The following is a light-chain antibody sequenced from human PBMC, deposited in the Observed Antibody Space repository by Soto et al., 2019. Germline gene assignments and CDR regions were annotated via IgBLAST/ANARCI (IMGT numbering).Light chain of an antibody. Sequence: DIQMTQSPSTLSASIGDTVTLTCRASQSLTGRLAWYQQKPGRPPKLLIYDASNLEYGVPSRFSGSGFGTEFILTISSLQPDDFATYYCQHYGGMWTFGQGTKVEMK. J-gene: IGKJ1*01. CDR1: QSLTGR. CDR2: DAS. CDR3: QHYGGMWT. V-gene: IGKV1-5*01.